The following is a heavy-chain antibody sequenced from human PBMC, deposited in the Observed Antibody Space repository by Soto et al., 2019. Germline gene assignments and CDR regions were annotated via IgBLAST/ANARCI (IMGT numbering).Heavy chain of an antibody. V-gene: IGHV1-46*01. Sequence: QVQLVQSGAEVKKPGASVKVSCKASGYTFTSYYMHWVRQAPGQGLEWMGIINPSGGSTSYAQKFQGRVTMARDTSTSTVYMELSSLRSEDTAVYYCARDDFWSGYRYYGMDVWGQGTTVTVSS. CDR1: GYTFTSYY. J-gene: IGHJ6*02. CDR3: ARDDFWSGYRYYGMDV. D-gene: IGHD3-3*01. CDR2: INPSGGST.